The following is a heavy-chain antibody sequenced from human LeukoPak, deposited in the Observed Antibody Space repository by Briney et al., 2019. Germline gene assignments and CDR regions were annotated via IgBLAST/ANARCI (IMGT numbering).Heavy chain of an antibody. CDR1: GYTFTSYD. CDR2: MNPNSGNT. Sequence: ASVKVSCKASGYTFTSYDINWVRQATGQGLEWMGWMNPNSGNTGYAQKFQGRVTMTRNTSISTAYMELSSLRSEDTAVYYCARAPYTNSYGYGLLDYWGQGTLVTVSS. CDR3: ARAPYTNSYGYGLLDY. D-gene: IGHD5-18*01. J-gene: IGHJ4*02. V-gene: IGHV1-8*01.